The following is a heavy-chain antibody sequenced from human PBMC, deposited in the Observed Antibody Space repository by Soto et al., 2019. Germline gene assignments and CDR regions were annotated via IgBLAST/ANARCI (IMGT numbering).Heavy chain of an antibody. CDR1: GGSISSYY. Sequence: QVQLQESGPGLVKPSETLSLTCTVSGGSISSYYWGWIRQPPGKGLEWIGYIYYIDSANYNPSLKSRVIISDDTSKNQFSLRLSSVTAADTAVYYCVRAYYDTFGYSLDPWGQGTLVTVSS. J-gene: IGHJ5*02. V-gene: IGHV4-59*01. CDR2: IYYIDSA. D-gene: IGHD3-22*01. CDR3: VRAYYDTFGYSLDP.